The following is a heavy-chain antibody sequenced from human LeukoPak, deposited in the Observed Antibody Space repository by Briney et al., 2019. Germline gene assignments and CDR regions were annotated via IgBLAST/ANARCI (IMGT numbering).Heavy chain of an antibody. J-gene: IGHJ6*02. Sequence: SETLSLTCTVSGGSISYYYWSWIRQSPGKGLEWIGYIYYSGTTNYNPSLKSRVTISVNTSKNQFSLQLRSVTAADTAVYYCAREDPQTTVPEGMDVWGQGTTVTVSS. V-gene: IGHV4-59*01. CDR3: AREDPQTTVPEGMDV. CDR1: GGSISYYY. CDR2: IYYSGTT. D-gene: IGHD4-17*01.